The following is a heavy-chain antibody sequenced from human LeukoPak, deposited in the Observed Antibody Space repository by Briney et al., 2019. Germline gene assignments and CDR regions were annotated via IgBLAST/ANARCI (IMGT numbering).Heavy chain of an antibody. D-gene: IGHD4-17*01. Sequence: SSETLSLTCTVSGGSISHYYWSWIRQSPGKGLEWIGYIYYSGTTNYNPSLKSRVTISVDMSRNQFSLQLRSVTAADTAVYYCAREDPQTTVPEGMDVWGQGTTVIVSS. J-gene: IGHJ6*02. CDR3: AREDPQTTVPEGMDV. CDR1: GGSISHYY. V-gene: IGHV4-59*01. CDR2: IYYSGTT.